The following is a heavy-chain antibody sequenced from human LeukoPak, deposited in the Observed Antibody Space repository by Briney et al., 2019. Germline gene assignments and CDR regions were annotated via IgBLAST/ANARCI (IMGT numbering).Heavy chain of an antibody. CDR1: GITFSSYS. D-gene: IGHD6-19*01. CDR3: ASSGWYSAPNWFDP. V-gene: IGHV3-7*01. J-gene: IGHJ5*02. CDR2: IKEDGSEK. Sequence: GGSLRLSCAASGITFSSYSMNWVRLAPGKGLEWVASIKEDGSEKYYVDSVKGRFTISRDNAKNSLYLQMNSLRAEDTAMYYCASSGWYSAPNWFDPWGQGTLVIVSS.